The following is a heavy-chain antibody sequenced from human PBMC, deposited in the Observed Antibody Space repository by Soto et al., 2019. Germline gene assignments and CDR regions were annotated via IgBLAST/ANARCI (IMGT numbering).Heavy chain of an antibody. CDR1: GYSISSGYY. CDR2: IYHSGST. J-gene: IGHJ4*02. D-gene: IGHD6-6*01. Sequence: SETLSLTCAVSGYSISSGYYWGWIRQPPGKGLEWIGSIYHSGSTYYNPSLKSRVTISVDTSKNQFSLKLSSVTAADTAVYYCARGIIAARQNFDYWGQGTLVTVS. V-gene: IGHV4-38-2*01. CDR3: ARGIIAARQNFDY.